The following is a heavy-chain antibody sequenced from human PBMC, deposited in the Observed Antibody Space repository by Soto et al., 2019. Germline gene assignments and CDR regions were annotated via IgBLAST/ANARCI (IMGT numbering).Heavy chain of an antibody. D-gene: IGHD6-19*01. J-gene: IGHJ4*02. V-gene: IGHV4-59*01. Sequence: SETLSLTCTVSGGSISSYYWSWIRQPPGKGLEWIGYIYYSGSTNYNPSLKSRVTISVDTSKNQFSLKVSSVTAADTAVYYCARDRHSSGWSDFDYWGQGTLVTVS. CDR3: ARDRHSSGWSDFDY. CDR1: GGSISSYY. CDR2: IYYSGST.